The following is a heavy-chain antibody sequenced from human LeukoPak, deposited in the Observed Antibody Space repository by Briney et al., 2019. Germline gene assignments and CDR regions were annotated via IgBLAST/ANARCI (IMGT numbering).Heavy chain of an antibody. CDR2: IIPILGIA. D-gene: IGHD3-3*01. J-gene: IGHJ4*02. CDR3: ARDHPYGESGHYERFDY. V-gene: IGHV1-69*04. CDR1: GGTSSSYA. Sequence: SVKVSCKASGGTSSSYAISWVRQAPGQGLEWMGRIIPILGIANYAQKFQGRVTITADKSTSTAYMELSGLRSEDTAVYYCARDHPYGESGHYERFDYWGQGTLVTVSS.